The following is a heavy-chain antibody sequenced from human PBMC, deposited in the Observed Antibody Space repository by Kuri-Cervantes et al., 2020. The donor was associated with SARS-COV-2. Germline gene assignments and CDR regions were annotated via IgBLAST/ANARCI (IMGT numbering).Heavy chain of an antibody. V-gene: IGHV3-11*06. D-gene: IGHD3-9*01. J-gene: IGHJ4*02. Sequence: GESLKISCAASGFTFSDYYMSWIRQAPGKGLEWVSSISSSSSYIYYADSVKGRFTISRDNAKNSLYLQMNSLRAEDTAVYYCARDSLDWFIPLDYWGQGTLVTVSS. CDR3: ARDSLDWFIPLDY. CDR2: ISSSSSYI. CDR1: GFTFSDYY.